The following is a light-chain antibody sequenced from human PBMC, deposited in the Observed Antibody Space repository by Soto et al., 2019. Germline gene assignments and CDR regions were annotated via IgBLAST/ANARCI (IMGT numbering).Light chain of an antibody. CDR3: SSYAGSEFLV. CDR2: EVF. CDR1: SSDIGRFDY. V-gene: IGLV2-8*01. J-gene: IGLJ2*01. Sequence: QSALTQPPSASGSPGQSVTISCTGSSSDIGRFDYVSWYQQHPGKAPKLLLSEVFHRPPGIPHRFSGSKSGHTASLPVSGLRADDEATYYCSSYAGSEFLVFGGGTQLTVL.